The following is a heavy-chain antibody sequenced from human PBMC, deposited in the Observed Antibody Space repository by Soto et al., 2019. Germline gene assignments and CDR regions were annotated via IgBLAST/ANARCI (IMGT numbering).Heavy chain of an antibody. V-gene: IGHV4-34*01. J-gene: IGHJ4*02. Sequence: SETLSLTCAVYGGSFSGYYWSWIRQPPGKGLEWIGSIYYSGSTYYNPSLKSRVTIYVDTSKNQFSLKLSSVTAADTDEYYCARRQVMNDPGFFDYGGQGTLVTVSS. CDR2: IYYSGST. D-gene: IGHD1-1*01. CDR1: GGSFSGYY. CDR3: ARRQVMNDPGFFDY.